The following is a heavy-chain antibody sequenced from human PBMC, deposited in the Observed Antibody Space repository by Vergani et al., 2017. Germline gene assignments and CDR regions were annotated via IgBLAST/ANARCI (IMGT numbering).Heavy chain of an antibody. Sequence: QVQLQQWGAGLLKPSETLSLTCAVYGGSFSSYYWSWIRQPPGKGLEWIGYIYYSGSTNYNPSLKSRVTISVDTSKNQFSLKLSSVTAADTAVYYCARVLRDSYYYYYYMDVWGKGTTVTVSS. V-gene: IGHV4-34*11. CDR3: ARVLRDSYYYYYYMDV. D-gene: IGHD5-24*01. CDR2: IYYSGST. J-gene: IGHJ6*03. CDR1: GGSFSSYY.